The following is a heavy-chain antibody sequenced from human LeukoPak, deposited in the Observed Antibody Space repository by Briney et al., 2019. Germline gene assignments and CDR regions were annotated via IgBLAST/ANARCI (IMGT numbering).Heavy chain of an antibody. CDR2: ISSSGGST. V-gene: IGHV3-64*01. CDR3: ATDYSSGWYYFFDY. D-gene: IGHD6-19*01. J-gene: IGHJ4*02. Sequence: GGSLRLSCAASGFTFSSYAMHWVRQAPGKGLEYVSAISSSGGSTYYANSVKGRFTISRDNSKNTLYLQMGSLRAEDTAVYYCATDYSSGWYYFFDYWGQGTLVTVSS. CDR1: GFTFSSYA.